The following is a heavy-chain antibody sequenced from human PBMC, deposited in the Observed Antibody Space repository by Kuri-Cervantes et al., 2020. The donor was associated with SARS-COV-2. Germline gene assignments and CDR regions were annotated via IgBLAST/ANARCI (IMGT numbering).Heavy chain of an antibody. CDR3: AKVGQQLVPDWFDP. Sequence: GESLKISCEASGFTFSTYWMHWVRQAPGKGLEWVAFIRYDGSNKYYADSVKGRFTISRDNSKNTLYLQMNSLRAEDTAVYYCAKVGQQLVPDWFDPWGQGTLVTVSS. V-gene: IGHV3-30*02. CDR1: GFTFSTYW. CDR2: IRYDGSNK. D-gene: IGHD6-13*01. J-gene: IGHJ5*02.